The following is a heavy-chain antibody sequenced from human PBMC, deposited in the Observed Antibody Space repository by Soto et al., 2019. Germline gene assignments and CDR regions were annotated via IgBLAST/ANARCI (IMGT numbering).Heavy chain of an antibody. D-gene: IGHD2-15*01. Sequence: SETLSLTCTVSGGSISSYYWSWIRQPPGKGLEWIGYIYYSGSTNYNPSLKSRVTISVDTSKNQFSLTLSSVTAADTAVYYCAREGDCTGGNCPRRGWFDPWGQGTQVTVSS. CDR3: AREGDCTGGNCPRRGWFDP. V-gene: IGHV4-59*01. J-gene: IGHJ5*02. CDR2: IYYSGST. CDR1: GGSISSYY.